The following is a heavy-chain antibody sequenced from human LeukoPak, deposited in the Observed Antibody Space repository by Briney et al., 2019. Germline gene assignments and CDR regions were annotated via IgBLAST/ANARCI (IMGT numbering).Heavy chain of an antibody. CDR1: GGSISSYY. D-gene: IGHD2-8*01. Sequence: PSETLSLTCTVSGGSISSYYWSWIRRPPGKGLEWIGYIYYSGSTNYNPSLKSRVTISVDTSKNQFSLKLSSVTAADTAVYFCARVGSYYDAFDIWGQGTMVTVSS. CDR2: IYYSGST. CDR3: ARVGSYYDAFDI. V-gene: IGHV4-59*01. J-gene: IGHJ3*02.